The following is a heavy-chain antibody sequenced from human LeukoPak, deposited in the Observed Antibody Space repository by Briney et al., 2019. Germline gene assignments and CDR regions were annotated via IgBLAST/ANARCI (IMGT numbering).Heavy chain of an antibody. CDR3: ARALYGGGDAFDI. D-gene: IGHD4-23*01. CDR1: GGSISTYY. V-gene: IGHV4-4*07. J-gene: IGHJ3*02. CDR2: IYPSGST. Sequence: PSETLSLTCTVSGGSISTYYWSWIRQPAGKGLEWIGRIYPSGSTNYSPSLKSRVTMSVDTSKNQFSLKLSSVTAADTAVYYCARALYGGGDAFDIRGQGTMVTVSS.